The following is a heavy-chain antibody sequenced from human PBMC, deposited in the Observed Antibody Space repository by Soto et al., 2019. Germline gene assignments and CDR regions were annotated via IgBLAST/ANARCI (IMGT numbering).Heavy chain of an antibody. Sequence: SETLSLTCPVSGSSISSGGYSWSWIRQPPGKGLEWIGYIYHSGSTYYNPSLKSRVTISVDRSKNQFSLKLSSVTAADTAVYYCARAGATIEDAFDIWGQGTMVT. V-gene: IGHV4-30-2*01. CDR3: ARAGATIEDAFDI. CDR1: GSSISSGGYS. D-gene: IGHD5-12*01. CDR2: IYHSGST. J-gene: IGHJ3*02.